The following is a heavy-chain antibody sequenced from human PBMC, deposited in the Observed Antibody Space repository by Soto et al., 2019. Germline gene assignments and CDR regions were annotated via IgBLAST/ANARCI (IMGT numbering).Heavy chain of an antibody. D-gene: IGHD1-26*01. J-gene: IGHJ6*02. CDR1: GGTFSSYA. Sequence: SVKVSCKASGGTFSSYAISWVRQAPGQGLEWMGGIIPIFGTANYAQKIQGRVTITADESTSTAYMELSSLRSEDTAVYYCARVSFIVGANNDGMDVWGQGTTVTVSS. V-gene: IGHV1-69*13. CDR3: ARVSFIVGANNDGMDV. CDR2: IIPIFGTA.